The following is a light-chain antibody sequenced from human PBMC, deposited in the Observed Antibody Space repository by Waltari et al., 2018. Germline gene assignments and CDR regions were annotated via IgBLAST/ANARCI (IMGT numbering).Light chain of an antibody. CDR1: QDITTY. CDR2: GAS. CDR3: QQYKTYPIT. V-gene: IGKV1-16*02. J-gene: IGKJ5*01. Sequence: DIQMTQSPSSLSASVGDRVTITCRASQDITTYLAWFQQKPGKAPKSLIYGASSLQSGVSSHFSGSGSGTDFTLTISSLQPEDFATYYCQQYKTYPITFGQGTRLDIK.